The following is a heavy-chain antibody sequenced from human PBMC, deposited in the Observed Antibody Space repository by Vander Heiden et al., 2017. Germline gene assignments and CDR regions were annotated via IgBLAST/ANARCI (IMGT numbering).Heavy chain of an antibody. CDR3: ARIRSVFQAWDAYEI. CDR2: INGSATT. Sequence: VQPQQWGAGLLNPSETLSVTFVVDGGSCGGNSRSWIRQPPGKGLEWIGEINGSATTTYHPARWWRVTMSLDTSKNLFSLKLTSVPLPDTAMYYRARIRSVFQAWDAYEIWVPVTVVTVA. V-gene: IGHV4-34*01. CDR1: GGSCGGNS. D-gene: IGHD6-19*01. J-gene: IGHJ3*02.